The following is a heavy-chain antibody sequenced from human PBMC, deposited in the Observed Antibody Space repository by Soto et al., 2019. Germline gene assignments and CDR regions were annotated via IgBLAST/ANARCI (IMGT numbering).Heavy chain of an antibody. D-gene: IGHD3-22*01. V-gene: IGHV3-21*03. CDR3: AKDLGMVIPYSMDV. Sequence: PGGSLRLSCAASGFSFNKYTMNWIRQAPGKGLEWVSSISSGSSYIYYADSIRGRFIISRDNDNNSLYLRMNSLRAEDTAVYYCAKDLGMVIPYSMDVWGQGTTVTVSS. J-gene: IGHJ6*02. CDR1: GFSFNKYT. CDR2: ISSGSSYI.